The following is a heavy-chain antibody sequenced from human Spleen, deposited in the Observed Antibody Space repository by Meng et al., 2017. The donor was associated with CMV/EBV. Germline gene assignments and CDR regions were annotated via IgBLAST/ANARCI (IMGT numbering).Heavy chain of an antibody. CDR2: FDPEDGET. CDR3: ARAQSNYPTYYYDSSGFDY. Sequence: ASVKVSCKVSGYTLTELSMHWVRQAPGKGLEWMGGFDPEDGETIYAQKFQGRVTMTTDTSTSTAYMELRSLRSDDTAVYYCARAQSNYPTYYYDSSGFDYWGQGTLVTVSS. J-gene: IGHJ4*02. V-gene: IGHV1-24*01. D-gene: IGHD3-22*01. CDR1: GYTLTELS.